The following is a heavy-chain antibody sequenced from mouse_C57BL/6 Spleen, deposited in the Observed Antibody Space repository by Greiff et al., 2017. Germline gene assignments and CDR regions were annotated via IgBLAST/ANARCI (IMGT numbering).Heavy chain of an antibody. V-gene: IGHV1-64*01. D-gene: IGHD4-1*01. CDR1: GYTFTSYW. J-gene: IGHJ2*01. CDR3: ARAPKLGEDY. CDR2: IHPNSGST. Sequence: VQLQQPGAELVKPGASVKLSCKASGYTFTSYWMHWVKQRPGQGLEWIGMIHPNSGSTNYDEKFKSKATLTVDKSSSTAYMQLSSLTSEDSAVYYCARAPKLGEDYWGQGTTLTVSS.